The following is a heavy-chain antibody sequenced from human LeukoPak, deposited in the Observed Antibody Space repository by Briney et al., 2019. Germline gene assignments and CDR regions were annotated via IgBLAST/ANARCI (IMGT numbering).Heavy chain of an antibody. J-gene: IGHJ4*02. D-gene: IGHD3-10*01. V-gene: IGHV1-2*06. CDR3: ARGGVDY. CDR2: INPNSGDT. Sequence: ASVKVSCKASGGTFSSYAISWVRQAPGQGLEWMGRINPNSGDTNYAQKFQGRVTMTMDTSISTAYMELSRLRSDDTAVYYCARGGVDYWGQGSLVTVSS. CDR1: GGTFSSYA.